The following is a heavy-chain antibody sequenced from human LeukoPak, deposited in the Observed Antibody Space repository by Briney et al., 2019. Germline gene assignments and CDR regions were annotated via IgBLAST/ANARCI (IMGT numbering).Heavy chain of an antibody. CDR1: GGSISSYY. V-gene: IGHV4-59*01. D-gene: IGHD3-10*01. J-gene: IGHJ5*02. CDR3: ARLGKMVRGVIIKPSWFDP. CDR2: IYYSGST. Sequence: PPETLSLTCTVSGGSISSYYWSWIRQPPGKGLEWIGYIYYSGSTNYNPSLKSRVTISVDTSKNQFSLKLSSVTAADTAVYYCARLGKMVRGVIIKPSWFDPWGQGTLVTVSS.